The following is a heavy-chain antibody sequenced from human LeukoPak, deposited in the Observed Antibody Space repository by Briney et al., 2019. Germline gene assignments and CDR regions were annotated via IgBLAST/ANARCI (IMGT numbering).Heavy chain of an antibody. D-gene: IGHD1-26*01. V-gene: IGHV1-69*04. CDR2: IIPILGIA. CDR1: GGTFSSYA. Sequence: GASVKVSCKASGGTFSSYAISWVRQAPGQGLEWMGRIIPILGIANYAQKFQGRVTITADKSTSTAYMELSSLRSEDTAVYYCARDGLISGSYDPYFDYWGQGTLVTVSS. J-gene: IGHJ4*02. CDR3: ARDGLISGSYDPYFDY.